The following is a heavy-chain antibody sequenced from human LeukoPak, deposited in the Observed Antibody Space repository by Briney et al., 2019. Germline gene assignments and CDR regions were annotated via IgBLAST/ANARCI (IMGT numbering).Heavy chain of an antibody. CDR2: IYYSGST. CDR1: GRSISSYH. J-gene: IGHJ5*02. Sequence: ASETLSLTCTVSGRSISSYHWSWTRQSPGKGLEWIGYIYYSGSTNYNPSLKSRVTISLDTSKNQFSLKLISVTAADTAVYYCASADGGASSSPYNWLDPWGQGTLVTVSS. D-gene: IGHD6-6*01. CDR3: ASADGGASSSPYNWLDP. V-gene: IGHV4-59*01.